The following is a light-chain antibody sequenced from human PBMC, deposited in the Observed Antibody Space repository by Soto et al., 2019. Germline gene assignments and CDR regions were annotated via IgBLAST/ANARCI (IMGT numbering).Light chain of an antibody. CDR3: QEFGSN. Sequence: QLTQSPSSLSASVGDRVTITCRASQGIGTYLAWYQQKPGKAPELLIYAASTLQTGVPSRFSGSGSGTDFTLTISSLEPEDFAVYYCQEFGSNFGGGTRVE. CDR2: AAS. CDR1: QGIGTY. J-gene: IGKJ4*01. V-gene: IGKV1-9*01.